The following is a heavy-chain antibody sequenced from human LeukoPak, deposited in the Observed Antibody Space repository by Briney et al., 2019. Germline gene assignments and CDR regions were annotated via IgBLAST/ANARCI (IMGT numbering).Heavy chain of an antibody. V-gene: IGHV1-2*02. CDR1: GYTFTGYY. CDR3: ARGPFGVVPEYYFDY. J-gene: IGHJ4*02. Sequence: ASVKVSCKAFGYTFTGYYMHWVRQAPGQGLEWVGWINPNSGGTNYAQKFQGRVTMTRDTSISTAYMELSRLRSDDTAVYYCARGPFGVVPEYYFDYWGQGTLVTVSS. D-gene: IGHD3-3*01. CDR2: INPNSGGT.